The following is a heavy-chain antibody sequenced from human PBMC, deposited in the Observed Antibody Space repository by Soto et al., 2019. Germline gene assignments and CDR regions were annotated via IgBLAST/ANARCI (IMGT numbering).Heavy chain of an antibody. Sequence: LSLTCTVSGGSIRSGGYYWSWIRQHPGKGLEWIGNIYYSGSTYYNPSLKGRVTISVDTSKNQFSLKLSSVTAADTAVYYCAIEASTDWFDPWGQGTRGTVSS. V-gene: IGHV4-31*03. CDR3: AIEASTDWFDP. CDR1: GGSIRSGGYY. CDR2: IYYSGST. J-gene: IGHJ5*02.